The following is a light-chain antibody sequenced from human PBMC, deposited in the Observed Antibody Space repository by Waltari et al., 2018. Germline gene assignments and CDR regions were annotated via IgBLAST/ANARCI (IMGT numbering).Light chain of an antibody. CDR1: QTVRSN. V-gene: IGKV3-15*01. CDR2: GAS. Sequence: TPSCRASQTVRSNLAWYQQIPGQAPRLLIYGASSRATGIPARFSGSGSGTEFTLTISSLQAEDVAVYYCQQYYSTPEFGQGTKVEIK. CDR3: QQYYSTPE. J-gene: IGKJ1*01.